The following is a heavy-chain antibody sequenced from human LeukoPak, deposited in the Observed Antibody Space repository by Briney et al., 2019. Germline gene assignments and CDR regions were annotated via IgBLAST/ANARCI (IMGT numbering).Heavy chain of an antibody. Sequence: SETLSLTCTVSGGSINSYYWSWIRQPAGKGLEWIGRIYTSGSINYNPSLKSRVSMSIDTSKNQFSLKLSSVTAADTVVYYCARGRNCGGDCYYFAYWGQGTLVTVSS. CDR1: GGSINSYY. D-gene: IGHD2-21*02. CDR3: ARGRNCGGDCYYFAY. V-gene: IGHV4-4*07. CDR2: IYTSGSI. J-gene: IGHJ4*02.